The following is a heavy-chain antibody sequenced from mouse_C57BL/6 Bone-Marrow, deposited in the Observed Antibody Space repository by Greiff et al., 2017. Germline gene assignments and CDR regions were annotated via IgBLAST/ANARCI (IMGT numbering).Heavy chain of an antibody. CDR3: ARWDYAMDY. V-gene: IGHV1-69*01. CDR1: GYTFTSYW. J-gene: IGHJ4*01. Sequence: VQLQQSGAELVMPGASVKLSCKASGYTFTSYWMHWVKQRPGQGLEWIGEIDPADSYTNYNEKFKGKSTLTVDKSSSTAYMQLSSLTSEDAAVYYGARWDYAMDYWGQGPSVTGTS. CDR2: IDPADSYT.